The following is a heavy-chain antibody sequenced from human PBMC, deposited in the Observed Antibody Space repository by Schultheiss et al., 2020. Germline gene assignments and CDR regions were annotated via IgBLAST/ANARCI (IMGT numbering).Heavy chain of an antibody. Sequence: GGSLRLSCAASGFTFSSYAMIWVRQAPGKGLEWVSTISSGGGSTYYADSVKGRFTISRDNSKNTLYLQMNSLRAEDTAVYYCARLRELPDYWGQGTLVTVSS. V-gene: IGHV3-23*01. D-gene: IGHD1-26*01. CDR2: ISSGGGST. J-gene: IGHJ4*02. CDR3: ARLRELPDY. CDR1: GFTFSSYA.